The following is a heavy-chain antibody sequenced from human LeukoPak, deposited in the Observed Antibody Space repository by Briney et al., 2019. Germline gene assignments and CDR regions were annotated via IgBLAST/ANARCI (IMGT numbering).Heavy chain of an antibody. CDR3: ARDRSRSSIAPDADV. Sequence: QTGGSLRLSCAASGFAFNDYWMNWVRQVPGKGLIGVARINIDWSRTTYADPVKGRFTVSRDNAKNTLYLQMNSLRAEDTAVYYCARDRSRSSIAPDADVWGQGTTVTASS. D-gene: IGHD6-6*01. V-gene: IGHV3-74*01. CDR1: GFAFNDYW. J-gene: IGHJ6*02. CDR2: INIDWSRT.